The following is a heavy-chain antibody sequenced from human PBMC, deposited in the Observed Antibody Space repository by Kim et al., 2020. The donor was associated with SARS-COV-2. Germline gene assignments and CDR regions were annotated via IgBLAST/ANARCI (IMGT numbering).Heavy chain of an antibody. CDR1: GFTFSRYW. J-gene: IGHJ4*02. CDR3: VRLAEAGFDY. CDR2: IKYDGSDK. D-gene: IGHD6-13*01. V-gene: IGHV3-7*03. Sequence: GGSLRLSCAASGFTFSRYWMSWVRQAPGKGPEWVANIKYDGSDKYYVDSVKGRFTISRDNAKNSLYLQMYSLRVEDTAVYYCVRLAEAGFDYWGQGTLVTVSS.